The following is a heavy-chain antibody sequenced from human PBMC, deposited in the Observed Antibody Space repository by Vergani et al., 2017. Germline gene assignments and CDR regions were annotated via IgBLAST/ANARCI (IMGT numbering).Heavy chain of an antibody. D-gene: IGHD6-13*01. Sequence: QVQLQESGPGRVKPSETRPLTCTVSGGPISSYYWSWIRQPPGKGLEWIGYIYYSGSTNYNPSLKSRVTISVDTSKNQFSLKLCSVTAADTAVYYCASAYSSSWYPYWGQGTLVTVSS. V-gene: IGHV4-59*01. CDR2: IYYSGST. J-gene: IGHJ4*02. CDR1: GGPISSYY. CDR3: ASAYSSSWYPY.